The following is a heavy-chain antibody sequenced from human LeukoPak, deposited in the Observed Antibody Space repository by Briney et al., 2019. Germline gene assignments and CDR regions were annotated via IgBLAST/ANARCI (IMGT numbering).Heavy chain of an antibody. Sequence: GGSLRLSCAASGFTFDDYAMHWVRQAPGKGLEWVSGISWNSGSVGYADSVKGRFTISRDNAKNSLYLQMNSLRAEDTALYYCAKDVVVTATTRSYFDYRGQGTLVTVSS. CDR2: ISWNSGSV. CDR3: AKDVVVTATTRSYFDY. V-gene: IGHV3-9*01. J-gene: IGHJ4*02. D-gene: IGHD2-21*02. CDR1: GFTFDDYA.